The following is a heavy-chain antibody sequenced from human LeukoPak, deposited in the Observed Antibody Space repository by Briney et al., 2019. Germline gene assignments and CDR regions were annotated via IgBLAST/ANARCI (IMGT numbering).Heavy chain of an antibody. CDR3: ARPSPPLVT. Sequence: PSETLSLTCAVYGGSFSGYYWNWIRQPPGKGLEWIGEINHSGSANYNPSLKSRVTISVDTSKNQFSLKLSFVTAADTAVYYCARPSPPLVTWGQGTMVTVSS. V-gene: IGHV4-34*01. CDR1: GGSFSGYY. D-gene: IGHD2/OR15-2a*01. J-gene: IGHJ3*01. CDR2: INHSGSA.